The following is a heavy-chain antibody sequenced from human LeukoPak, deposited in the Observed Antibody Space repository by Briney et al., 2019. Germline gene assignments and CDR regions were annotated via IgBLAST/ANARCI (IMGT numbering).Heavy chain of an antibody. CDR2: IYYSGST. D-gene: IGHD5-18*01. CDR1: GGSVSSGSYY. V-gene: IGHV4-61*01. Sequence: SETLSLTCTVSGGSVSSGSYYWSWIRQPPGKGLEWIGYIYYSGSTNYNPSLKSRVTISVDTSKNQFSLKLSSVTAADTAVYYCARSGYSYGYDYWGQGTLVTVSS. J-gene: IGHJ4*02. CDR3: ARSGYSYGYDY.